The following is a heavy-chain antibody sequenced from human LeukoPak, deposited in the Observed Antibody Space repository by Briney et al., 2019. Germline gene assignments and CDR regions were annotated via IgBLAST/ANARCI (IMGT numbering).Heavy chain of an antibody. CDR2: ISAYNGNT. J-gene: IGHJ6*03. V-gene: IGHV1-18*01. CDR1: GYTFTSYG. Sequence: ASVKVSCKASGYTFTSYGISWVRQAPGQGLEWMGWISAYNGNTNYAQKLQGRVTMTTDTSTSTAYMELRSLRSDDTAVYYCARAVPARILWGLGDYYMDVWGKGTTVTVSS. D-gene: IGHD2-15*01. CDR3: ARAVPARILWGLGDYYMDV.